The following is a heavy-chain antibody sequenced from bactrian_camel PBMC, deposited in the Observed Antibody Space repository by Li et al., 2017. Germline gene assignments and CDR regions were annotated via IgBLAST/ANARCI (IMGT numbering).Heavy chain of an antibody. CDR2: LSGDGSS. J-gene: IGHJ6*01. D-gene: IGHD2*01. Sequence: HVQLVESGGGSVQPGGSLRLSCTASGFTFDGSDIIWYRQAPGNNCEMVAILSGDGSSFVVDSLKGRFAISQGNSKNTVTVNLQMNNLHPEDTAVYYCAADSFRHSNGAPLTCPWPLGYGYWGQGTQVTVS. CDR1: GFTFDGSD. CDR3: AADSFRHSNGAPLTCPWPLGYGY. V-gene: IGHV3S55*01.